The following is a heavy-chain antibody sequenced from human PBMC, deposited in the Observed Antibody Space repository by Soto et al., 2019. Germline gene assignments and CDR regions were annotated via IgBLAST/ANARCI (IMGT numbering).Heavy chain of an antibody. J-gene: IGHJ6*02. V-gene: IGHV3-23*01. CDR1: GFTFSSYA. CDR3: AKDLSGSYYLFYYYGMDV. D-gene: IGHD1-26*01. CDR2: ISGSGGST. Sequence: GGSLRLSCAASGFTFSSYAMSWVRQAPGKGLEWVSAISGSGGSTYYADSVKGRFTISRDNSENTLYLQMNSLRAEDTAVYYCAKDLSGSYYLFYYYGMDVWGQGTTVTVSS.